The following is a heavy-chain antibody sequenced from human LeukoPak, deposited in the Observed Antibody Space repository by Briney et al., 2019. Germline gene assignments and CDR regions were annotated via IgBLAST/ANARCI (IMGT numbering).Heavy chain of an antibody. CDR3: ARAGRVDY. CDR2: IKQDGSEK. Sequence: GGSLRLSCAASGFTFSDYWMSWVRQAPGKGLEWVANIKQDGSEKYYGDSLKGRFTISRDNAKNSLYLQMNSLRVEDTAVYYCARAGRVDYWGQGTLVTISS. D-gene: IGHD1-26*01. V-gene: IGHV3-7*05. J-gene: IGHJ4*02. CDR1: GFTFSDYW.